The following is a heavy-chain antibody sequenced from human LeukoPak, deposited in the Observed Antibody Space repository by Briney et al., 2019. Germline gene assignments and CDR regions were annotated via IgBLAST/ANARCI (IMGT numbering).Heavy chain of an antibody. V-gene: IGHV3-74*01. CDR1: GFTFSSYS. Sequence: GGSLRLSCAASGFTFSSYSMNWVRQAPGKGLVWVSRINSDGSSTSYADSVKGRFTISRDNAKNTLYLQMNSLRAEDTAVYYCARDGGPPVTDAIDIWGQGTMVTVSS. CDR3: ARDGGPPVTDAIDI. J-gene: IGHJ3*02. D-gene: IGHD4-17*01. CDR2: INSDGSST.